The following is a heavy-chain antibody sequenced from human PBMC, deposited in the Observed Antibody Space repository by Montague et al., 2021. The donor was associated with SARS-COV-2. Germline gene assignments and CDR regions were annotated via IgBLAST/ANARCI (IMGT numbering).Heavy chain of an antibody. Sequence: TLSLTCTVSGGSISSGSYYWSWIRQPAGKGLEWIGRIYTTGRTNYNPSLKSRVTISVDTSKNQFSLKLSSVTAADTAAYYCASGRAYDYGSGTYPGGFDIWGQGTMVTVSS. D-gene: IGHD3-10*01. V-gene: IGHV4-61*02. J-gene: IGHJ3*02. CDR1: GGSISSGSYY. CDR3: ASGRAYDYGSGTYPGGFDI. CDR2: IYTTGRT.